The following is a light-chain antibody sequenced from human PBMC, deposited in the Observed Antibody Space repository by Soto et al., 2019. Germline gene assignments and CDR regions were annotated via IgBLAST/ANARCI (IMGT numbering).Light chain of an antibody. Sequence: DIQLTQSPSLLSASVGDRVTITCRASLGVSNHLAWFQQKPGKAPKLLISDAFTLQSGVPSRFSGSGSGTEFTLTIRGLRPEDFAPYYCHQLNTCPYTFGQGTRLDIK. CDR2: DAF. CDR1: LGVSNH. V-gene: IGKV1-9*01. J-gene: IGKJ2*01. CDR3: HQLNTCPYT.